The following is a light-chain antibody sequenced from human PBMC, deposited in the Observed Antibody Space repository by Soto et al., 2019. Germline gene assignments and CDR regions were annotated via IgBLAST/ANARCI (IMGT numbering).Light chain of an antibody. CDR2: AAS. Sequence: DIQMTQSPSSLSASVGDRVTITCRASQSISSYLNWYQQKPGKAPKLLIYAASSLQSGVPSRVSGSGSGPDFTLTIITLQPDDFATYSCQQSYCTPFTFGPGTKVDI. V-gene: IGKV1-39*01. CDR3: QQSYCTPFT. J-gene: IGKJ3*01. CDR1: QSISSY.